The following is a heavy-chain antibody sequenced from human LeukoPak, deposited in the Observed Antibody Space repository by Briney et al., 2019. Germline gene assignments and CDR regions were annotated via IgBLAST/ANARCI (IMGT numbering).Heavy chain of an antibody. D-gene: IGHD4-17*01. Sequence: ASVKVSCKASGYTFTSYGISWVRQAPGQGLEWMGWTSAYNGNTNYAQKLQGRVTMTTDTSTSTAYMELRSLRSDDTAVYYCAGVDYGDYGGAFDIWGQGTMVTVSS. CDR2: TSAYNGNT. V-gene: IGHV1-18*01. CDR1: GYTFTSYG. CDR3: AGVDYGDYGGAFDI. J-gene: IGHJ3*02.